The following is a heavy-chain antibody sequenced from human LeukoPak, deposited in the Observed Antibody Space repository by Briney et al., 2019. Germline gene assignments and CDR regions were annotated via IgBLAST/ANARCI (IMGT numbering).Heavy chain of an antibody. CDR1: GYTFTSYG. D-gene: IGHD3/OR15-3a*01. CDR3: ARIDYWGFDYYYSMDV. CDR2: ISAYNGNT. Sequence: ASVKVSCKASGYTFTSYGISWVRQPPGQGLELMGWISAYNGNTNYAQKLQGRVTMTTDTSTSTAYMELRSLRSDDTAVFYCARIDYWGFDYYYSMDVWGKGTTVTVSS. J-gene: IGHJ6*03. V-gene: IGHV1-18*01.